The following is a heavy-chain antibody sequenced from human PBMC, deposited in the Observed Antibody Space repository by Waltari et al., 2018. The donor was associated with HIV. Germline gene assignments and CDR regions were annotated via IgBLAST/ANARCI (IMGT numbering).Heavy chain of an antibody. CDR3: ARDRTAAGTYYYGMDV. Sequence: EVQLVESGGGLVKPGGSLRLSCAASGFTFSSYSMNWVRQAPGKGLEWVSSISSSSSYIYYADSVKGRFTISRDNAKNSLYLQMNSLRAEDTAVYYCARDRTAAGTYYYGMDVWGQGTTVTVSS. J-gene: IGHJ6*02. CDR1: GFTFSSYS. D-gene: IGHD6-13*01. V-gene: IGHV3-21*01. CDR2: ISSSSSYI.